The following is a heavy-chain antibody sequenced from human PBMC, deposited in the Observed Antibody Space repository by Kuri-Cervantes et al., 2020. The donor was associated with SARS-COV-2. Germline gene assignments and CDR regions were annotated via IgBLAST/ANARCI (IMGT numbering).Heavy chain of an antibody. CDR1: GFTFSSYA. D-gene: IGHD2-15*01. J-gene: IGHJ4*02. Sequence: LSLTCAASGFTFSSYAMSWVRQAPGKGLEWVSAISGSGGSTYYADSVEGRFTISRDNSKNTLYLQMNSLRAEDTAVYYCTTDRDYSWGESVDYWGQGTLVTVSS. CDR2: ISGSGGST. CDR3: TTDRDYSWGESVDY. V-gene: IGHV3-23*01.